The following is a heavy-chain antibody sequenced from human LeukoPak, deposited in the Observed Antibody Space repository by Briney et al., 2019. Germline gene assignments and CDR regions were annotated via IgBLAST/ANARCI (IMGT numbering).Heavy chain of an antibody. CDR2: IHSSGST. Sequence: PSETLSLTCTVSGVSITSYFWSWIRQPAGKGLDWIGRIHSSGSTNYNPPLKSRVTMSVDTSKNQFSLKLTSVTTADAAVYYCAGEDYFDSSGYASWRFDIWGQGTMVTVSS. CDR3: AGEDYFDSSGYASWRFDI. V-gene: IGHV4-4*07. J-gene: IGHJ3*02. CDR1: GVSITSYF. D-gene: IGHD3-22*01.